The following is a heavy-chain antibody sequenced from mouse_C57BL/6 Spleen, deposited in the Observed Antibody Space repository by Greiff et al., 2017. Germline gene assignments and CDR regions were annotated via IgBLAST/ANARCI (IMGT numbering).Heavy chain of an antibody. D-gene: IGHD1-1*01. CDR2: IDPSDSYT. J-gene: IGHJ2*01. Sequence: QVQLQQPGAELVMPGASVKLSCKASGYTFTSYWMHWVKQSPGQGLEWIGEIDPSDSYTNYNQKFKGKSTLTVDKYSSTAYMQLSSLTSEDSAVYYCARGTTVVATPSYWGQGTTRTGSS. V-gene: IGHV1-69*01. CDR3: ARGTTVVATPSY. CDR1: GYTFTSYW.